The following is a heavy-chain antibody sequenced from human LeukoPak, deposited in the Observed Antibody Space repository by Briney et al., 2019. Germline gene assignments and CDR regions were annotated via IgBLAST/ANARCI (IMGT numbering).Heavy chain of an antibody. CDR3: ARRSSMVRGVMAEYYYYYYMDV. J-gene: IGHJ6*03. Sequence: PSETLSLTCTVSGGSIISYYWNWIRQPPGKGLEWIGYIHYSGNTRYNPSLKSRVTISVDTSKNQFSLKLSSVTAADTAVYYCARRSSMVRGVMAEYYYYYYMDVWGKGTTVTISS. CDR2: IHYSGNT. D-gene: IGHD3-10*01. CDR1: GGSIISYY. V-gene: IGHV4-59*12.